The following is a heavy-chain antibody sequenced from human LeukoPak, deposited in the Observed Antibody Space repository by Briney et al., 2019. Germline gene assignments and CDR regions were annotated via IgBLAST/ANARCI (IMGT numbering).Heavy chain of an antibody. V-gene: IGHV3-9*01. CDR3: AKDIGRRGFDAFDI. D-gene: IGHD3-10*01. J-gene: IGHJ3*02. CDR1: GFTFDDYA. Sequence: GGSLRLSCAASGFTFDDYAMHWVRQAPGKGLEWVSGISWSSGSIGYADSVKGRFTISRDNAKNSLYLQMNSLRAEDTAVYYCAKDIGRRGFDAFDIWGQGTMVTVSS. CDR2: ISWSSGSI.